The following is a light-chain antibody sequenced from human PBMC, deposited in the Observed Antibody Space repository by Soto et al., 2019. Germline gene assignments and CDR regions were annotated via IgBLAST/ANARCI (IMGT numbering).Light chain of an antibody. CDR3: QQYGSSPLS. CDR1: QNVISNY. V-gene: IGKV3-20*01. J-gene: IGKJ4*01. CDR2: GAS. Sequence: EIKLTQSPGTLSLSPGERATLSCRASQNVISNYLAWYQVKPGQAPRLFIYGASSRATGIPDRFTGSGSGSDFTHTITKLEPEDFAMYYCQQYGSSPLSFGGGTKVEI.